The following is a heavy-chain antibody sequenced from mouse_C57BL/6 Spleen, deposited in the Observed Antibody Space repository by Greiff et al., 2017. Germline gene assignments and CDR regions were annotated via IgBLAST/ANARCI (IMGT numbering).Heavy chain of an antibody. CDR1: GYTFTSYW. V-gene: IGHV1-64*01. CDR2: IHPNSGST. D-gene: IGHD1-1*01. J-gene: IGHJ4*01. Sequence: QLPGAELVKPGASVKLSCKASGYTFTSYWMHWVKQRPGQGLEWIGMIHPNSGSTNYNEKFKSKATLTVDKSSSTSYMQLSSLTSEDSAVYYCARNLFITTDYYAMDYWGQGTSVTVSS. CDR3: ARNLFITTDYYAMDY.